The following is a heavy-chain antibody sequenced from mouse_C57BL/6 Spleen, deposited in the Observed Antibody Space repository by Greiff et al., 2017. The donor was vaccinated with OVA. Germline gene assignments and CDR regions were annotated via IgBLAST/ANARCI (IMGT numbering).Heavy chain of an antibody. D-gene: IGHD3-3*01. CDR3: ARGGDVRAMDY. CDR2: IDPSDSYT. J-gene: IGHJ4*01. V-gene: IGHV1-59*01. Sequence: QVQLKQPGAELVRPGTSVKLSCKASGYTFTSYWMHWVKQRPGQGLEWIGVIDPSDSYTNYNQKFKGKATLTVDTSSSTAYMQLSSLTSEDSAVYYCARGGDVRAMDYWGQGTSVTVSS. CDR1: GYTFTSYW.